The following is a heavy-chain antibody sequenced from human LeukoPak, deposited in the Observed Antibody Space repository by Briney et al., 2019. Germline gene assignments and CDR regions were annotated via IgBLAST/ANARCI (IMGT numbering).Heavy chain of an antibody. Sequence: RASVKVSCKASGYTFTSYGISWVRQAPGQGLEWMGWISAYNGNTNYAQKLQGRVTMTTDTSTSTAYMELRSLRSDDTAVYYCARDLGSRYYDFWSGYYRDPLLLDYWGQGTLVTVSS. CDR1: GYTFTSYG. D-gene: IGHD3-3*01. V-gene: IGHV1-18*01. CDR3: ARDLGSRYYDFWSGYYRDPLLLDY. CDR2: ISAYNGNT. J-gene: IGHJ4*02.